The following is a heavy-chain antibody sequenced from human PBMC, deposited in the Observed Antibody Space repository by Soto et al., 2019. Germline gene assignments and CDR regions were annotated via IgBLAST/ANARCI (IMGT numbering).Heavy chain of an antibody. J-gene: IGHJ4*02. CDR3: ARVGQGGGFDY. CDR2: IHYSGST. CDR1: GGSISSGGHY. Sequence: QVPLQESGPGLVKPSQTLSLTCTVSGGSISSGGHYWSWIRQHPGKGLEWIGSIHYSGSTYSNPSLKXXLTMSADTSKNQLSLKLSSVTAADTAVYYCARVGQGGGFDYWGQGTLVTVS. V-gene: IGHV4-31*03. D-gene: IGHD3-16*01.